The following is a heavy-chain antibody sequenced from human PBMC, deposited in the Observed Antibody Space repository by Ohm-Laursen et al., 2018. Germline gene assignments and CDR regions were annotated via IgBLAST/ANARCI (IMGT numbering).Heavy chain of an antibody. J-gene: IGHJ4*02. CDR3: ARGFSGWWGRIDY. CDR2: IYTSGST. V-gene: IGHV4-4*07. D-gene: IGHD6-19*01. Sequence: GTLSLTCTVSGGSISIYYWNWIRQPAGKGLEWIGRIYTSGSTNYNPSLKSRVIISLDTSKNQFSLKVTSVTAADTAVYYCARGFSGWWGRIDYWGQGILVTVSS. CDR1: GGSISIYY.